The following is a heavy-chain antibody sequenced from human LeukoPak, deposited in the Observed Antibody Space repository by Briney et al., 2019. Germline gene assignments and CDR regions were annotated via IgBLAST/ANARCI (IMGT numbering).Heavy chain of an antibody. CDR2: IRYDGSNK. J-gene: IGHJ4*02. Sequence: GGSLRLSCAASGFTFSSYGMHWVRQAPGKGLEWVAFIRYDGSNKYYADSVKGRFTISRDNSKNTPYLQMNSLRAEDTAVYHCAKERDTAMVTIDYWGQGTLVTVSS. D-gene: IGHD5-18*01. CDR3: AKERDTAMVTIDY. V-gene: IGHV3-30*02. CDR1: GFTFSSYG.